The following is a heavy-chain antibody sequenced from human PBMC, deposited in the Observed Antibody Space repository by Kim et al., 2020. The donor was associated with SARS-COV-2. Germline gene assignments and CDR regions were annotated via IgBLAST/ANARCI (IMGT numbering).Heavy chain of an antibody. D-gene: IGHD1-7*01. Sequence: GGSLRLSCAASGFTFSGYGMHWVRQAPGKGLEWVAVIWNDGSNKNYADSVKGRFTISRDNSENTLYLQINSLRAEDTAVYYCVRDGITGTTEAFDIWGQGTMVTSSS. CDR1: GFTFSGYG. CDR2: IWNDGSNK. J-gene: IGHJ3*02. CDR3: VRDGITGTTEAFDI. V-gene: IGHV3-33*01.